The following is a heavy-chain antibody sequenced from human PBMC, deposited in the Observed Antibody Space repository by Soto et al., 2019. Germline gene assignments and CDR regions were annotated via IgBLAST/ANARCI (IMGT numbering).Heavy chain of an antibody. CDR3: AKHQITIFGVVIAYYYYGMDV. V-gene: IGHV3-23*01. J-gene: IGHJ6*02. D-gene: IGHD3-3*01. CDR2: ISGSGGST. Sequence: PRLSCAASGFTVSSYAMSWVRQAPGKGLERVSAISGSGGSTYYADSVKGRFTISRDNSKNTLYLQMNSLRAEDTAVYYCAKHQITIFGVVIAYYYYGMDVWGQGTTVTVSS. CDR1: GFTVSSYA.